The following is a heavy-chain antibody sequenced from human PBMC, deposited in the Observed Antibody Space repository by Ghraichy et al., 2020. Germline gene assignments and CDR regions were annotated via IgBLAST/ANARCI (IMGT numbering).Heavy chain of an antibody. Sequence: LSLTCAASGFTFSSYAMHWVRQAPGKGLEWVAVISYDGSNKYYADSVKGRFTISRDNSKNTLYLQMNSLGAEDTAVYYCARDREWLVYFDYWGQGTLVTVSS. CDR2: ISYDGSNK. CDR3: ARDREWLVYFDY. CDR1: GFTFSSYA. V-gene: IGHV3-30*04. D-gene: IGHD6-19*01. J-gene: IGHJ4*02.